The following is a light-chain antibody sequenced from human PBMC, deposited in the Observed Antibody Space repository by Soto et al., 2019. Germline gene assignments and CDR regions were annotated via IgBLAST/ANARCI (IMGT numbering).Light chain of an antibody. V-gene: IGLV1-47*01. CDR2: RNS. J-gene: IGLJ2*01. CDR1: SSNIESNY. CDR3: AAWDDTLSGHVV. Sequence: QSVLTQPPSASGTPGQRVTISCSGSSSNIESNYVYWYQQLPGTAPRLLIYRNSRRPSGVPDRFAGSQSGTSASLAISGLRFEDEAYYFCAAWDDTLSGHVVVGGGTKLTVL.